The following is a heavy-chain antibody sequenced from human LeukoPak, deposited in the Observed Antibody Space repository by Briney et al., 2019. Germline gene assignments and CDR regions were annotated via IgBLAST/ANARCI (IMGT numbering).Heavy chain of an antibody. CDR2: IYYSGGT. CDR1: GGSISSSSYY. V-gene: IGHV4-39*07. CDR3: ARSEYGDYTFEY. D-gene: IGHD4-17*01. Sequence: SETLSLTCTVSGGSISSSSYYWGWIRQPPGKGLEWIGSIYYSGGTYYNPSLESRITISVGTSKNQFSLNLTSVTAADTAIYYCARSEYGDYTFEYWGQGTLVTVSS. J-gene: IGHJ4*02.